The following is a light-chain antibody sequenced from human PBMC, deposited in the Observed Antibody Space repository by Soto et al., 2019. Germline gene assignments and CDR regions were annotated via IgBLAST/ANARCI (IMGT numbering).Light chain of an antibody. CDR3: LQYQSSWT. CDR1: QSISRQ. V-gene: IGKV1-5*03. J-gene: IGKJ1*01. CDR2: QAS. Sequence: DIQMTQSPSTLSASVGDRVSITCRASQSISRQLAWYQQKPGKAPNLLIYQASNLETGFPSRFTGSGSGTEFTLTISSLQPDDLAPYYCLQYQSSWTFGQGTKVELK.